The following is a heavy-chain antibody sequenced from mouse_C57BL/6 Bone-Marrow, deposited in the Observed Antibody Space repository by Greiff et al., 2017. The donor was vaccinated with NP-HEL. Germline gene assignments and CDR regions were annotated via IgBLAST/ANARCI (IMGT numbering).Heavy chain of an antibody. J-gene: IGHJ3*01. CDR3: ALDYYGSSWFAY. Sequence: VQLQQSGAELVKPGASVKLSCTASGFNIKDYYMHWVKQRTEQGLEWIGRLDPEDGETNYAPKFQGKATITADTSSNTAYLQLSSLTSEDTAVYYCALDYYGSSWFAYWGQGTLVTVSA. V-gene: IGHV14-2*01. CDR1: GFNIKDYY. D-gene: IGHD1-1*01. CDR2: LDPEDGET.